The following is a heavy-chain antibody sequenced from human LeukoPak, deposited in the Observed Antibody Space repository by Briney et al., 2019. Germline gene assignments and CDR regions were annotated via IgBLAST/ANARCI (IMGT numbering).Heavy chain of an antibody. V-gene: IGHV3-15*01. CDR1: GFTFTNAW. Sequence: GGSLRLSCEASGFTFTNAWMNWVRQAPGKGPEWVGRMKSKRDGGATEYAAPVKGRFTISRDDSKNTLYLQMNSLKTEDTAVYYCTTRDYSSSWYPGVGYMDVWGKGTTVTISS. D-gene: IGHD6-13*01. J-gene: IGHJ6*03. CDR2: MKSKRDGGAT. CDR3: TTRDYSSSWYPGVGYMDV.